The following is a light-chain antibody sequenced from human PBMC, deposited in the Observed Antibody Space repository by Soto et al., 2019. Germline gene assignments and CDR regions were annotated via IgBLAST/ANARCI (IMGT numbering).Light chain of an antibody. Sequence: AIQLTQSPSSLSASVGDRVTITCRASQGISSALAWYQQKPGKAPKLLIYDASSLESGVPSRFSGSGSGTDFTLTISSLQHEDFAAYYCQQFNSYPFITFGQGTRLEIK. CDR2: DAS. CDR1: QGISSA. V-gene: IGKV1-13*02. CDR3: QQFNSYPFIT. J-gene: IGKJ5*01.